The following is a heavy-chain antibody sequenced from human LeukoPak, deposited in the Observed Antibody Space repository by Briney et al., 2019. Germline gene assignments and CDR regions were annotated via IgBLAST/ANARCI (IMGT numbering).Heavy chain of an antibody. V-gene: IGHV1-8*01. CDR1: GYTFTSYD. CDR2: MNPNSGNT. D-gene: IGHD3-3*01. Sequence: GASVKVSCKASGYTFTSYDINWVRQATGQGLEWMGWMNPNSGNTGYAQKFQGRVTMTRNTSISTAYMELSSLRSEDTAVYYCARGRVPGYDFWSGYYANDYWGQRTLVTVSS. J-gene: IGHJ4*02. CDR3: ARGRVPGYDFWSGYYANDY.